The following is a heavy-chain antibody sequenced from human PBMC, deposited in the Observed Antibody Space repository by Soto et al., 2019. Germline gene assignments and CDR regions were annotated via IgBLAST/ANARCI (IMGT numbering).Heavy chain of an antibody. CDR1: GGSITGYY. D-gene: IGHD4-17*01. Sequence: QVQRQDSGPGPVKPTEILSLTCTVSGGSITGYYWSWIRQAAGKGLEWIGYIYYEGDTNYHPSRKSRVTMSVATSKNQLSLKLTSLTAADTAVYYCARGDGDHDYWGQGTLVTVSS. CDR3: ARGDGDHDY. CDR2: IYYEGDT. V-gene: IGHV4-59*01. J-gene: IGHJ4*02.